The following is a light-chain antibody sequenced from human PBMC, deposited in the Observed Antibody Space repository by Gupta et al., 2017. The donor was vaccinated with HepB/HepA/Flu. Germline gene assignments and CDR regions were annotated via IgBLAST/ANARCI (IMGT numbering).Light chain of an antibody. CDR3: SSHTSSSTVV. Sequence: QSALTQPASVSGSPGQSITISCTGTSSDGGGYNYVSWYQQHPGKAPKLMIYDVSNRPSGVSNRFSGSKSGNTASLTISGLQAEDEADYYCSSHTSSSTVVFGGGTKLTVL. V-gene: IGLV2-14*03. CDR1: SSDGGGYNY. CDR2: DVS. J-gene: IGLJ2*01.